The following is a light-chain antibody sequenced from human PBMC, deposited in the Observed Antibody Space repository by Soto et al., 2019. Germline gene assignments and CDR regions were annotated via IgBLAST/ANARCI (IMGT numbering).Light chain of an antibody. V-gene: IGLV2-14*01. J-gene: IGLJ1*01. CDR3: SSYTSIRTYV. CDR2: DVS. Sequence: QSVLTQPASVSGSPGQSITISCTGTSSDVGAYNYVSWYQQHPGKAPKLLIYDVSNRPSGVSSRFSGSKSGNTASLTISGLQAEDEADYCCSSYTSIRTYVFGTGTKVTVL. CDR1: SSDVGAYNY.